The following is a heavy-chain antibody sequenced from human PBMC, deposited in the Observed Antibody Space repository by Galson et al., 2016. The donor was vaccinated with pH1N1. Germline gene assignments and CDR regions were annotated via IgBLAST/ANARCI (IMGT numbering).Heavy chain of an antibody. V-gene: IGHV1-2*02. CDR2: INPNNGGT. D-gene: IGHD3-16*01. CDR1: GYTFTGDY. J-gene: IGHJ4*02. CDR3: AREPDGAGGFGY. Sequence: SVKVSCKASGYTFTGDYIHWVRQAPGQGLEWVAWINPNNGGTKYAQKFQGRVTLTRDTTISTAYLEVDRLTSGDTALFYCAREPDGAGGFGYWGQGTLVTVSS.